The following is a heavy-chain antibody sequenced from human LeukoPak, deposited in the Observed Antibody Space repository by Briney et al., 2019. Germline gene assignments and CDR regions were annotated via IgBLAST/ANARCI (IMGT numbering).Heavy chain of an antibody. CDR1: GYTFTGYY. CDR3: ATGSRPRPKGLVDY. CDR2: INPNSGGT. Sequence: GASVKVSCKASGYTFTGYYMHWVRQAPGQGLGWMGWINPNSGGTNYAQKFQGRVTMTRDTSISTAYMELSRLRSDDTAVYYCATGSRPRPKGLVDYWGQGTLVTVSS. V-gene: IGHV1-2*02. D-gene: IGHD3-10*01. J-gene: IGHJ4*02.